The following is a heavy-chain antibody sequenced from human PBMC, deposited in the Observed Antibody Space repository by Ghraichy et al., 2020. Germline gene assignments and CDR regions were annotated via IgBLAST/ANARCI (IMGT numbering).Heavy chain of an antibody. CDR2: IYYSGST. Sequence: ESLNISCTVSGGSISSYYWSWIRQPPGKGLEWIGYIYYSGSTNYNPSLKSRVTISVDTSKNQFSLKLSSVTAADTAVYYCARVGYDNYYYYYMDVWGKGTTVTVSS. J-gene: IGHJ6*03. D-gene: IGHD5-12*01. CDR3: ARVGYDNYYYYYMDV. V-gene: IGHV4-59*01. CDR1: GGSISSYY.